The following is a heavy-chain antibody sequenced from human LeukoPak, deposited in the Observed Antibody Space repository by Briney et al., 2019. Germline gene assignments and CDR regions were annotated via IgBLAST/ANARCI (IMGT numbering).Heavy chain of an antibody. CDR3: AKNPNGITGRPSCFDI. J-gene: IGHJ3*02. Sequence: SETLSLTCTVSGGSISSTNYYWGWIRQPPGKGLEWIGSIYYSGSTYYNPSLKSRVTISVDTSKNQFSLKLSSVTAADTAVYYCAKNPNGITGRPSCFDIWGQGTMVTVSS. V-gene: IGHV4-39*07. CDR2: IYYSGST. CDR1: GGSISSTNYY. D-gene: IGHD1-14*01.